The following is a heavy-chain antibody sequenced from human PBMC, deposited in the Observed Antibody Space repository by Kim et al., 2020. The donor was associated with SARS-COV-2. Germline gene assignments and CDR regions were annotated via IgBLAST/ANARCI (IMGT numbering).Heavy chain of an antibody. D-gene: IGHD7-27*01. Sequence: GGSLRLSCAASGFTFSSYWMHWVRQAPGKGLVWVSRINSDGSSTSYADSVKGRFTISRDNAKNTVYLQMNSLRAEDTAVYYCARESAWDGMDVWGQGTTVTVSS. V-gene: IGHV3-74*01. J-gene: IGHJ6*02. CDR3: ARESAWDGMDV. CDR2: INSDGSST. CDR1: GFTFSSYW.